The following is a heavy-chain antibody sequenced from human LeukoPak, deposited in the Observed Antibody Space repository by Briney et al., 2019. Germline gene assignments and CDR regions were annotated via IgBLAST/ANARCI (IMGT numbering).Heavy chain of an antibody. D-gene: IGHD3-3*01. CDR2: IGSGGDT. Sequence: GGSLRLSCAASGFTFSSYDMHWVRQATGKGLEWVSAIGSGGDTYYAGSVKGRFTISRDNAKNSLYLQMNSLRAEDTAVYYCARDLTIRDYWGQGTLVTVSS. CDR3: ARDLTIRDY. CDR1: GFTFSSYD. J-gene: IGHJ4*02. V-gene: IGHV3-13*01.